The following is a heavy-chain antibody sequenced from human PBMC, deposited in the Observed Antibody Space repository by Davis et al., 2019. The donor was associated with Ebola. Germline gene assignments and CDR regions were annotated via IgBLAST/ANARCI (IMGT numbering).Heavy chain of an antibody. CDR1: GYTFTSYG. D-gene: IGHD3-10*01. CDR3: ARVQLLWFRELLQFGGGWFDP. CDR2: INPNSGGT. V-gene: IGHV1-18*01. Sequence: ASVKVSCKASGYTFTSYGISWVRQAPGQGLEWMGWINPNSGGTNYAQKLQGRVTMTTDTSTSTTYMELRSLRSDDTAVYYCARVQLLWFRELLQFGGGWFDPWGQGTLVTVSS. J-gene: IGHJ5*02.